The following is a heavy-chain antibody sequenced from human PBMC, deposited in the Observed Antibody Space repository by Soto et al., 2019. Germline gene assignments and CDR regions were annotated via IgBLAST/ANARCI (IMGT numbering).Heavy chain of an antibody. Sequence: QVQLVESGGGVVQPGRSLRLSCAASGFTFSSYGMHWVRQAPGKGLEWVAVIWYDGSNKYYADSVKGRFTISRDNSKNTLYLQMNSLRAEDTAVYYCARGFGELLPNFDYRGQGTLVTVSS. CDR3: ARGFGELLPNFDY. CDR2: IWYDGSNK. D-gene: IGHD3-10*01. J-gene: IGHJ4*02. CDR1: GFTFSSYG. V-gene: IGHV3-33*01.